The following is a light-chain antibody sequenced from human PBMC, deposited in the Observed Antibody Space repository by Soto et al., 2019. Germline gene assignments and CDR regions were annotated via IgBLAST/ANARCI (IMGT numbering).Light chain of an antibody. V-gene: IGLV1-51*01. CDR3: GTWDSSLSAYV. CDR2: DNN. J-gene: IGLJ1*01. CDR1: SSNIGNNY. Sequence: QSVLTQPPSVSAAPGQKVTISCSGSSSNIGNNYVSWYQQLPGTAPKLLIYDNNRRPSGIPDRFSGPKSGTSATLGITGLQTGDEADYYCGTWDSSLSAYVFGTGTRSPS.